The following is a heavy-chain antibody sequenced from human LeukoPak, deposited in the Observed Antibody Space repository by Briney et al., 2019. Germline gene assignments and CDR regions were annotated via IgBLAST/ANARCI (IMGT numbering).Heavy chain of an antibody. CDR3: ARDVGFCSGGRCYPYNWYDP. Sequence: SETLSLTCAVSGGSTSSSSYYWGWIRQPPGRGLEWIGSISYSGSAYYNTSLKSRVTISVDTSKNQFSLKLTSMSAAHTALDCRARDVGFCSGGRCYPYNWYDPWGQGTLVTVSS. D-gene: IGHD2-15*01. V-gene: IGHV4-39*07. J-gene: IGHJ5*02. CDR1: GGSTSSSSYY. CDR2: ISYSGSA.